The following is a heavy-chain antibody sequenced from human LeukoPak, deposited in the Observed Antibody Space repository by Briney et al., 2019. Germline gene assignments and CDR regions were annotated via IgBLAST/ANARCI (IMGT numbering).Heavy chain of an antibody. CDR1: GYTFTGYY. Sequence: ASVKVSSKASGYTFTGYYMHWVRQAPGQGLEWMGRINPNSGGTNYAQKFQGRVTMTRDTSISTAYMELSRLRSDDTAVYYCASYDYVWGSYRPGVDYWGQGTLVTVSS. V-gene: IGHV1-2*06. CDR3: ASYDYVWGSYRPGVDY. D-gene: IGHD3-16*02. J-gene: IGHJ4*02. CDR2: INPNSGGT.